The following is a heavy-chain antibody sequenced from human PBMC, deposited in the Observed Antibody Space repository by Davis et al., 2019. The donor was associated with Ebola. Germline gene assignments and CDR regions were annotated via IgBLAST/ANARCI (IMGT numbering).Heavy chain of an antibody. J-gene: IGHJ4*02. Sequence: GGSLRLSCAAFGFTFRGSATHWVRQASGKGLEWVGRISSKANSYATAYAASVKGRFTISRDDSKNTSYLQMNSLRAEDTAVYYCAKESRIAAAGTYFDYWGQGTLVTVSS. CDR3: AKESRIAAAGTYFDY. V-gene: IGHV3-73*01. CDR2: ISSKANSYAT. CDR1: GFTFRGSA. D-gene: IGHD6-13*01.